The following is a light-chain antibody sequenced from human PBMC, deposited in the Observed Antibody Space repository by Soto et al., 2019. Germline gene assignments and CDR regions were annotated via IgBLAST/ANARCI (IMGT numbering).Light chain of an antibody. J-gene: IGKJ2*01. V-gene: IGKV3-20*01. CDR1: QSVSSIY. CDR3: QQYGGSRMYT. CDR2: GAS. Sequence: EIVLTQSPGTLSLSPGERATLSCRASQSVSSIYLAWYQQKPGQAPRLLIYGASSSATGIPDRFSGSGSGTDFTLTISRLEPEDFAVYYCQQYGGSRMYTFGQGTKLEIK.